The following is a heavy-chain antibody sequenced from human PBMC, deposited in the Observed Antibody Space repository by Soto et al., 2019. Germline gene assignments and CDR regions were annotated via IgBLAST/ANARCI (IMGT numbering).Heavy chain of an antibody. D-gene: IGHD2-2*01. J-gene: IGHJ3*02. CDR1: GFTFSSYA. CDR2: ISGSGGST. Sequence: GGSLRLSCAASGFTFSSYAMSWVRQAPGKGLEWVSAISGSGGSTYYADSVKGRFTISRDNSKNTLYLQMNSLRAEDTAVYYCAKARDEDIVVVPAAQDAFDIWGQGTMVTVSS. CDR3: AKARDEDIVVVPAAQDAFDI. V-gene: IGHV3-23*01.